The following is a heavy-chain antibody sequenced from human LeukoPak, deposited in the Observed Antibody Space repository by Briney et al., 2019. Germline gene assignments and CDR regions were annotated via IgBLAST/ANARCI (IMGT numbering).Heavy chain of an antibody. CDR2: MNPNSGNT. V-gene: IGHV1-8*03. Sequence: ASVKVSCKASGYTFTSYDINWVRQATGQGLEWMGWMNPNSGNTGYAQKFQGRVTITRNTSISTAYMELSSLRSEDTAVYYCARGRGYCSSSTSCRGFDPWGQGTLVTVSS. CDR1: GYTFTSYD. CDR3: ARGRGYCSSSTSCRGFDP. J-gene: IGHJ5*02. D-gene: IGHD2-2*01.